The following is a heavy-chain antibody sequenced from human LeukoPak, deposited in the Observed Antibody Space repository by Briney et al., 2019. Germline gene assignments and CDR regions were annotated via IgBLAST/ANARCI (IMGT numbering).Heavy chain of an antibody. J-gene: IGHJ6*02. CDR1: GFALSSHW. Sequence: GGSLRLSCAASGFALSSHWKTWVRQVPGRGPEWVANVNRDGSETYYLDSVKGRFTISKDNAKNSLYLQMNSLRAEDTALYHCARNNGMDVWGQGTTVIVSS. CDR2: VNRDGSET. CDR3: ARNNGMDV. V-gene: IGHV3-7*03.